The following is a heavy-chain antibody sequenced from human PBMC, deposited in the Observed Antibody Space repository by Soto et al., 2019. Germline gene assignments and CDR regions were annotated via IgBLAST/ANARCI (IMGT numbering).Heavy chain of an antibody. CDR1: GDSITSNSFF. CDR3: ARHFSVDYFDY. J-gene: IGHJ4*02. V-gene: IGHV4-39*01. CDR2: IYYSGTT. Sequence: EALSLTGNVSGDSITSNSFFWAWIRQPPGKGLEWIGSIYYSGTTYYNPSLKSRVTISVDRSKNQFSLKLSSVTAADTAVYYCARHFSVDYFDYWGQGALVTVAS.